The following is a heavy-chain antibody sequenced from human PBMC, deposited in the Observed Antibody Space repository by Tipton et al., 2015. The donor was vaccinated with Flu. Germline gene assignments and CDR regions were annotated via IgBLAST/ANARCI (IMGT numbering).Heavy chain of an antibody. CDR2: ISYDGSKK. CDR3: ARGGGYDSSGYPSYYYGMDV. V-gene: IGHV3-30-3*01. Sequence: QLVQSGGGVVQPGRSLRLSCAASGFTFSSYAMHWVRQAPGKGLEWVAVISYDGSKKYYADSVKGRFTISRDNSKNTLYLQMNSLRAEDTAVYYCARGGGYDSSGYPSYYYGMDVWGQGTTVTVSS. D-gene: IGHD3-22*01. CDR1: GFTFSSYA. J-gene: IGHJ6*02.